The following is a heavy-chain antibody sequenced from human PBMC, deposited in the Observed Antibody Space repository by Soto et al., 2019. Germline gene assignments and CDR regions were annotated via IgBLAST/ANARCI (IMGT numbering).Heavy chain of an antibody. CDR3: AKGRSYYYYGVDV. CDR1: EFTFSNYA. CDR2: IIDSGGST. V-gene: IGHV3-23*01. J-gene: IGHJ6*02. Sequence: GGSLRLSCAASEFTFSNYAMSWVRQAPGKGLEWVSDIIDSGGSTYYADSVKGRFTISRDNSKSTLYLQMNSLRAEDTALYYCAKGRSYYYYGVDVWGQGTTVTVSS.